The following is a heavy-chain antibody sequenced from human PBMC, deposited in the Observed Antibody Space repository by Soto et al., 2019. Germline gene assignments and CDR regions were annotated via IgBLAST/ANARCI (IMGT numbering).Heavy chain of an antibody. V-gene: IGHV4-30-2*01. D-gene: IGHD2-21*01. CDR3: ARGNVVAIDY. CDR2: IYHSGST. J-gene: IGHJ4*02. Sequence: QLQLQESGSGLVKPSQTLSLTCAVSGGSISSGGYSWSWIRQPPGKGLEWIGYIYHSGSTYYNPSHRNRVPTSVARSKNQCSLKLSSVTAPDTAVYYCARGNVVAIDYWGQGTLVTVSS. CDR1: GGSISSGGYS.